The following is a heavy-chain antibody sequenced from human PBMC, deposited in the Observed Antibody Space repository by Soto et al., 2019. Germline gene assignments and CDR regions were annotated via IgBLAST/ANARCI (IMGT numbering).Heavy chain of an antibody. V-gene: IGHV4-34*01. CDR3: ARFPRYCSSTSCLLLQNYYYYYGMDV. Sequence: QVQLQQWGAGLLKPSETLSLTCAVYGGSFSGYYWSWIRQPPGKGLEWIGEINHSGSTNYNPSLTSRVTISVDTSKNQFSLKLSSVTAADTAVYYCARFPRYCSSTSCLLLQNYYYYYGMDVWGQGTTVTVSS. D-gene: IGHD2-2*01. CDR1: GGSFSGYY. J-gene: IGHJ6*02. CDR2: INHSGST.